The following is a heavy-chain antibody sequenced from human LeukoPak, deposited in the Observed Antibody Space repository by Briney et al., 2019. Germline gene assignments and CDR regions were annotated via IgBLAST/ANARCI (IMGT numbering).Heavy chain of an antibody. Sequence: PGGSLRLSCAASGFTFSSYAMHWVRQAPGKGLEYVSAISSNGGSTYYANSVKGRFTISRDNSKNTLYLQMGSLRAEDMAVYYCARDLGYYYDSSGYSYYFDYWGQETLVTVSS. CDR1: GFTFSSYA. CDR2: ISSNGGST. J-gene: IGHJ4*02. CDR3: ARDLGYYYDSSGYSYYFDY. D-gene: IGHD3-22*01. V-gene: IGHV3-64*01.